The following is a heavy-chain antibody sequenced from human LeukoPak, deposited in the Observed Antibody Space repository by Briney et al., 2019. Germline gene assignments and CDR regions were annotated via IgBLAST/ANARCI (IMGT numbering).Heavy chain of an antibody. D-gene: IGHD1-26*01. Sequence: GGSLRLSCAASGFTFSSYSMNWVRQSPGQGLEWFSSISSSSSYIYYADSVKGRFTISRDNAKSSLYLQMNSPRAEDTAVYYCARGYSGSYYFNDYWGQGTLVTVSS. CDR3: ARGYSGSYYFNDY. J-gene: IGHJ4*02. CDR1: GFTFSSYS. V-gene: IGHV3-21*01. CDR2: ISSSSSYI.